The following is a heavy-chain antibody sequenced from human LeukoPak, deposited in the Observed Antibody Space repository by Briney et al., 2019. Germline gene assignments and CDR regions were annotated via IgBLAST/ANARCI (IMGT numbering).Heavy chain of an antibody. CDR3: ARVPDITARPCDT. Sequence: SETLSLTCAVYGGSFSGYYWTLIRQTPGKGLEWIGEISHTGLTGSNPSLKSRVTMFVDSSKKQFSLRMTSVTAADTGVYYCARVPDITARPCDTWGPGTLVTVSS. D-gene: IGHD1-1*01. CDR2: ISHTGLT. V-gene: IGHV4-34*01. J-gene: IGHJ5*02. CDR1: GGSFSGYY.